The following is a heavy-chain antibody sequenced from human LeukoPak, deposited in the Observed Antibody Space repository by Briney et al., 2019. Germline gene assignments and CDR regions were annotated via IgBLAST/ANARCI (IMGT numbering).Heavy chain of an antibody. V-gene: IGHV3-23*01. CDR1: GFTFSSYA. D-gene: IGHD2-15*01. CDR3: ARDIVVVVAATLEFDY. CDR2: ISGSGGST. J-gene: IGHJ4*02. Sequence: GGSLRLSCAASGFTFSSYAMSWVRQAPGKGLEWVSAISGSGGSTYYADSVKARFTISRDNSKNTLYLQMNSLRAEGTAVYYCARDIVVVVAATLEFDYWGQGTLVTVSS.